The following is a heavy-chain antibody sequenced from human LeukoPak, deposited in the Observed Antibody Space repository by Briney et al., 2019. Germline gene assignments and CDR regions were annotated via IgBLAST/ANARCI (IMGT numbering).Heavy chain of an antibody. CDR2: MNPNSGNT. D-gene: IGHD3-22*01. CDR3: ARLGDDSSGYYLGDY. Sequence: ASVMVSCKASGYTFTSYGISWVRQATGQGLEWMGWMNPNSGNTGYAQKFQGRVTMTRNTSISTAYMELSSLRSEDTAVYYCARLGDDSSGYYLGDYWGQGTLVTVSS. V-gene: IGHV1-8*02. J-gene: IGHJ4*02. CDR1: GYTFTSYG.